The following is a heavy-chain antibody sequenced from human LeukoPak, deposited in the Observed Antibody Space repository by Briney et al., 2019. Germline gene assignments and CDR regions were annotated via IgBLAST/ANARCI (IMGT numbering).Heavy chain of an antibody. D-gene: IGHD3-10*01. CDR1: GFTFSSYG. J-gene: IGHJ5*02. CDR2: ISYDGSNK. V-gene: IGHV3-30*18. CDR3: AKDPNGSGSWWFDP. Sequence: GGSLRLSCAASGFTFSSYGMHWVRQAPGKGLEWVAVISYDGSNKYYADSVKGRFTISRDNSKNTLYLQMNSLRAEDTAVYYCAKDPNGSGSWWFDPWGQGTLVTVSS.